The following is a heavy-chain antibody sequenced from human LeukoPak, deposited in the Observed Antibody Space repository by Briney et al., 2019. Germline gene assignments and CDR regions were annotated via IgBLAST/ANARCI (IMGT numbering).Heavy chain of an antibody. CDR2: ISAYNGNA. D-gene: IGHD6-19*01. Sequence: ASVKVSCKASGYTFTSYGISWVRQASGQGLEWMGWISAYNGNANYAQKLQGRVTMTTDTSTSTAYMELRSLRSDDTAVYYCARVPRSGWCDYWGQGTLVTVSS. CDR3: ARVPRSGWCDY. CDR1: GYTFTSYG. V-gene: IGHV1-18*01. J-gene: IGHJ4*02.